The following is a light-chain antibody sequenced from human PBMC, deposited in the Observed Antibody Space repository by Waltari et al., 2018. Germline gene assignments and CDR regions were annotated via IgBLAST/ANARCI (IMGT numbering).Light chain of an antibody. CDR1: SSHLGAGYD. J-gene: IGLJ3*02. Sequence: CTGSSSHLGAGYDVHWYQHFPGAGPKLIIYSDTHRPSGVPDRFSGSKSGTSASLAVTGLQADDEADYYCQSYDRSLSGSVFGGGTKLTVL. CDR3: QSYDRSLSGSV. CDR2: SDT. V-gene: IGLV1-40*01.